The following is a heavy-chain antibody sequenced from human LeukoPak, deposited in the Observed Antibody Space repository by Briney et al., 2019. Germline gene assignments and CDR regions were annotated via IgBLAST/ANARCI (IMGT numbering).Heavy chain of an antibody. CDR2: INQDGSEE. D-gene: IGHD5-12*01. CDR3: VRDGGVSGYDLLDY. V-gene: IGHV3-7*01. CDR1: GFTFSNYW. Sequence: GGSLRLSCAASGFTFSNYWMTWVRQAPGKELEWVAHINQDGSEEDYMDSVKARFTISRDNAKTSLSLQMNSLRAEDTAVYYCVRDGGVSGYDLLDYWGQGTLVTVSS. J-gene: IGHJ4*02.